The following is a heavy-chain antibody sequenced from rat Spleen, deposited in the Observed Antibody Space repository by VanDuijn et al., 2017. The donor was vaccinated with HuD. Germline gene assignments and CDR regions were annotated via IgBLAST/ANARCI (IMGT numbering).Heavy chain of an antibody. Sequence: EVQLVESDGGLVQPGRSLKLSCAASGFTLSDHYMAWVRQAPTKGLEWVATIIYDGSRTYYRDSVKGRFTISRDNAKRTLYLQMDSLRSDDTATFYCAREAGLPFHYFDYWGQGVMVPVSS. CDR2: IIYDGSRT. D-gene: IGHD1-4*01. CDR1: GFTLSDHY. CDR3: AREAGLPFHYFDY. J-gene: IGHJ2*01. V-gene: IGHV5-29*01.